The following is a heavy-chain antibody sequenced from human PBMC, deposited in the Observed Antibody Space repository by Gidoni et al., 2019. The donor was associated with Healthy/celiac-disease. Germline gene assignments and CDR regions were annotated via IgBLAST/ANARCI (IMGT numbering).Heavy chain of an antibody. J-gene: IGHJ4*02. CDR1: GGSISSYY. Sequence: QVQLQESGPGLVKPSETLSLTCTGSGGSISSYYWSWIRQPPGKGLEWIGYIYYSGSTNYNPSLKSRVTISVDTSKNQFSLKLSSVTAADTAVYYCARYGAVAGATDYWGQGTLVTVSS. CDR3: ARYGAVAGATDY. CDR2: IYYSGST. V-gene: IGHV4-59*01. D-gene: IGHD6-19*01.